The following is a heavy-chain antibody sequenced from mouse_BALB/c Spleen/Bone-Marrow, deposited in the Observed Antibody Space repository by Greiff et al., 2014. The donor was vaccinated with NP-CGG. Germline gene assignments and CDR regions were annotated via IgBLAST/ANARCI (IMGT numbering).Heavy chain of an antibody. CDR1: GFSLTDYG. Sequence: VQLVESGPGLVAPSQSLSITCTVSGFSLTDYGVSWIRQPPGKGLEWLGVLWGGGTTYYNSTLKSRLSISGDNSKGQVFLKMNSLQTDDTAIYYCARHWDYDYGFAYWGQGTLVTVSA. CDR3: ARHWDYDYGFAY. V-gene: IGHV2-6-5*01. CDR2: LWGGGTT. J-gene: IGHJ3*01. D-gene: IGHD2-4*01.